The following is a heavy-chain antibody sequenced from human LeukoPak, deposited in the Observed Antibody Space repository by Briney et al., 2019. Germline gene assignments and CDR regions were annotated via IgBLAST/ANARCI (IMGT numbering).Heavy chain of an antibody. CDR3: ARVGVAVYDYTASYYYMDV. CDR2: INHSGST. J-gene: IGHJ6*03. V-gene: IGHV4-34*01. D-gene: IGHD4-11*01. Sequence: SETLSLTCAVYGGSFSGYYWSWIRQPPGKGLEWIGEINHSGSTNYNPSLKSRVTISVDTSKNQFSLKLSSVTAADTAVYYCARVGVAVYDYTASYYYMDVWGKGTTVTVSS. CDR1: GGSFSGYY.